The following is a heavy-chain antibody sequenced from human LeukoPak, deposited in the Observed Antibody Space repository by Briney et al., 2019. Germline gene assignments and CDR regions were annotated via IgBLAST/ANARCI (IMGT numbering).Heavy chain of an antibody. V-gene: IGHV1-69*13. D-gene: IGHD2-15*01. CDR1: GCTFSSYA. Sequence: ASVKVSCKASGCTFSSYAISWVRQAPGQGLEWMGGIIPIFGTANYAQKFQGRVTITADESTSTAYMELSSLRSEDTAVYYCARKGLGYCSGGSCYYYYYYYMDVWGKGTTVTVSS. CDR3: ARKGLGYCSGGSCYYYYYYYMDV. J-gene: IGHJ6*03. CDR2: IIPIFGTA.